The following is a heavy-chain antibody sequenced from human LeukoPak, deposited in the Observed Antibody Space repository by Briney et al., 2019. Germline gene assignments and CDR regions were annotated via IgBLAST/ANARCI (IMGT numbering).Heavy chain of an antibody. J-gene: IGHJ4*02. CDR3: AKFSDFYYDSGTYFDS. V-gene: IGHV3-23*01. Sequence: GGSLRLSCVASGFTFSTYAMSWVRQAPGKELEWVSAISGSGGTTYYADSVKGRFTISRDKSKKTLYLQMNSLRAEDTAIYYCAKFSDFYYDSGTYFDSGGPGTLVTVS. CDR1: GFTFSTYA. CDR2: ISGSGGTT. D-gene: IGHD3-10*01.